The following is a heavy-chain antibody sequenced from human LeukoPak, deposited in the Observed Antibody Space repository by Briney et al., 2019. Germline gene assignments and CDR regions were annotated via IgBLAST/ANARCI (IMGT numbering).Heavy chain of an antibody. CDR3: ARGEYSSSAGRGTGSRILARAGY. J-gene: IGHJ4*02. V-gene: IGHV1-2*02. CDR2: ISAYSGGT. CDR1: GYTFTSYS. D-gene: IGHD6-6*01. Sequence: ASVKVSCKASGYTFTSYSISWVRQAPGQGLECMGWISAYSGGTNYAQKFQGRVTMTRDTSISTAYMELSRLRSDDTAVYYCARGEYSSSAGRGTGSRILARAGYWGQGTLVTVSS.